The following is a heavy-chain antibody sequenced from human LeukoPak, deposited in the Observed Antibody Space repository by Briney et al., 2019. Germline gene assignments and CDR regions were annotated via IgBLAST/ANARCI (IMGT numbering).Heavy chain of an antibody. CDR1: GYTLTELS. Sequence: ASVKVSCKVSGYTLTELSMHWVRQAPGKGLEWMGGFDPEDGETIYAQKFQGRVTMTDDTSTDTAYMELSSLRSEDTAVYYCATTLPNSSGYYGWYFDLWGRGTLVTVSS. J-gene: IGHJ2*01. V-gene: IGHV1-24*01. CDR2: FDPEDGET. D-gene: IGHD3-22*01. CDR3: ATTLPNSSGYYGWYFDL.